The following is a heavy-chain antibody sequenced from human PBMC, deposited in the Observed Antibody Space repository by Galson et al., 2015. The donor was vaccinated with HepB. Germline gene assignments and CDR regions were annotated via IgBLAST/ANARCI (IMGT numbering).Heavy chain of an antibody. CDR3: ARDLGIAAAGGPQPQKRFDP. Sequence: SVKVSCKASGYTFTGYYMHWVRQAPGQGLEWMGWINPNSGGTNYAQKFQGRVTMTRDTSISTAYMELSRLRSDDTAVYYCARDLGIAAAGGPQPQKRFDPWGQGTLVTVSS. V-gene: IGHV1-2*02. J-gene: IGHJ5*02. CDR1: GYTFTGYY. D-gene: IGHD6-13*01. CDR2: INPNSGGT.